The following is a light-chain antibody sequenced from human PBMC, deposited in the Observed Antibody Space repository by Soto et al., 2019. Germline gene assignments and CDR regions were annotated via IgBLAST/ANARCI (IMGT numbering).Light chain of an antibody. CDR2: DAS. V-gene: IGKV3D-20*02. CDR1: QSLRSTS. CDR3: QHRSIWPVS. Sequence: EIVLTQSPRTLSLSPGERATLSCRASQSLRSTSLAWYQQKPGQAPRLLIFDASNRATGIPARFSGSGSATDFTLTISSLEPEDFAVYYCQHRSIWPVSFGQGTRLEIK. J-gene: IGKJ5*01.